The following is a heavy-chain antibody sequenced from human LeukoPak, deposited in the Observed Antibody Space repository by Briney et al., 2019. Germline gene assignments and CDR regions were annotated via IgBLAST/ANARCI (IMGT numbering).Heavy chain of an antibody. CDR2: ISTSSSTI. J-gene: IGHJ6*04. Sequence: GGSLRLSCAASGISFSSYSMNWVRQAPGKGLEWVSYISTSSSTIYYADSVKGRFTISRDNGNNSLFLQMNSLRAEDTAVYYCARDGWASVPFDIWGKGTTVTVSS. D-gene: IGHD6-19*01. CDR3: ARDGWASVPFDI. V-gene: IGHV3-48*01. CDR1: GISFSSYS.